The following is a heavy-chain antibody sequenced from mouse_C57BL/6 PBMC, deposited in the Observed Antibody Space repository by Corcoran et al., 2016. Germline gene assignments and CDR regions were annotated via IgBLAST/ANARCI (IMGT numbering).Heavy chain of an antibody. Sequence: QIKLVQSGPELKKPGETVKISCKASGYTFTTYGMSWVKQAPGKGLKWMGWINTYSGVPTYADDFKGRFAFSLETSASTAYLQINNLKNEDTATYFGARHDGYYKYYFDYWGQGTLVTVSA. V-gene: IGHV9-3*01. CDR2: INTYSGVP. CDR3: ARHDGYYKYYFDY. D-gene: IGHD2-3*01. J-gene: IGHJ3*01. CDR1: GYTFTTYG.